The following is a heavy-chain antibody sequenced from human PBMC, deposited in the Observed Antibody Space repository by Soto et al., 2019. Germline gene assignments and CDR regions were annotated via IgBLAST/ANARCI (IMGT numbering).Heavy chain of an antibody. Sequence: ASVKVSCKASGYTFTSYARHWVRQAPGQRLEWMGGIIPIFGTANYAQKFQGRVTITADESTSTAYMELSSLRSEDTAVYYCARLLYDFWSGYYRRGPLDVWGQGTTVTVSS. CDR1: GYTFTSYA. D-gene: IGHD3-3*01. J-gene: IGHJ6*02. CDR2: IIPIFGTA. V-gene: IGHV1-69*13. CDR3: ARLLYDFWSGYYRRGPLDV.